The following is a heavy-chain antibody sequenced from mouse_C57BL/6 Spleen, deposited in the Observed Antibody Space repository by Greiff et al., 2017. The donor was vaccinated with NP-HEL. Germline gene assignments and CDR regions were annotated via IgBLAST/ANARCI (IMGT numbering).Heavy chain of an antibody. J-gene: IGHJ2*01. V-gene: IGHV14-3*01. CDR2: IDPANGKT. CDR3: ARDRRYFDY. CDR1: GFNIKNTY. Sequence: EVKLMESVAELVRPGASVKLYCTASGFNIKNTYMHWVKQRPEQGLEWIGRIDPANGKTKYAHKFQGKATITADTSSKTAYLQLSSLTSEDTAIDHCARDRRYFDYLGQGTTLTVSS.